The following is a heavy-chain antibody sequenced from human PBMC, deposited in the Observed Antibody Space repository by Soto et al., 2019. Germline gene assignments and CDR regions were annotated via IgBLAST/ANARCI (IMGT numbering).Heavy chain of an antibody. CDR3: ARGRDDSSGYYYYYGMDV. CDR2: IIPIFGTA. CDR1: GGTFSSYA. J-gene: IGHJ6*02. V-gene: IGHV1-69*13. Sequence: SVKVSCKASGGTFSSYAISWVRQAPGQGLEWMGGIIPIFGTANYAQKFQGRVTITADESTSTAYMELSSLRSEDTAVYYCARGRDDSSGYYYYYGMDVWGQGTTVTVSS. D-gene: IGHD3-22*01.